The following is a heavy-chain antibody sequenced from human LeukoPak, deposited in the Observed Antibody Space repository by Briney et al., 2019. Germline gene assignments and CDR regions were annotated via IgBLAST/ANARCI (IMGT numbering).Heavy chain of an antibody. CDR1: GFTFSSYW. J-gene: IGHJ1*01. V-gene: IGHV3-74*01. D-gene: IGHD3-22*01. CDR3: ARAPSEIGGYYPEYFRH. CDR2: IKSDGST. Sequence: GGSLRLSCAASGFTFSSYWMHWVRQAPGKGLVWVSRIKSDGSTNYADSVKGRFTISRDNAKNTLSLQMNSLRAEDTGVYYCARAPSEIGGYYPEYFRHWGQGTLVAVSS.